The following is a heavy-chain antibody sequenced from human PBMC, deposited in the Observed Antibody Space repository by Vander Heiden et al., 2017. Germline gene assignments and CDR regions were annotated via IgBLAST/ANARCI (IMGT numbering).Heavy chain of an antibody. J-gene: IGHJ4*02. CDR1: GDSVSSGRSY. CDR3: ARGRVPGGY. V-gene: IGHV4-61*01. D-gene: IGHD3-10*02. CDR2: FLYTGST. Sequence: QVQLHESGPGLVKPSETLSLTCTVSGDSVSSGRSYWSWIRQPPGKGLEWIGSFLYTGSTDYNPSLKSRLTISVDTSKNQFSLKLTSVTAADTAIYYCARGRVPGGYWGQGTLVTVSS.